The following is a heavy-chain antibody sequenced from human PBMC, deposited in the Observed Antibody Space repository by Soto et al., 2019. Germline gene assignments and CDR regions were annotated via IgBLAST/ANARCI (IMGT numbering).Heavy chain of an antibody. D-gene: IGHD2-15*01. Sequence: GGSLRLSCAASGFTFSSYGMHWVRQAPGKGLEWVAVISYDGSNKYYADSVKGRFTISRDNSKNTLYLQMNSLRAEDTAVYYCAKGQDIVVVVAAPTDSYFDYWGQGTLVTVSS. CDR2: ISYDGSNK. V-gene: IGHV3-30*18. J-gene: IGHJ4*02. CDR3: AKGQDIVVVVAAPTDSYFDY. CDR1: GFTFSSYG.